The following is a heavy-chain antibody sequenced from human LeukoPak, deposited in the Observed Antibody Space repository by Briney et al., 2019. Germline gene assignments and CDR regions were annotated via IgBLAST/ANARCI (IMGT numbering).Heavy chain of an antibody. CDR2: ISAYNGNT. CDR3: ARNWYFDL. CDR1: GYTFTSYG. V-gene: IGHV1-18*01. J-gene: IGHJ2*01. Sequence: ASVKVSCKASGYTFTSYGISWVRQAPGQGLEWMGWISAYNGNTNYAQKFQGRVTITADESTSTAYMELSSLRSEDTAVYYCARNWYFDLWGRGTLVTVSS.